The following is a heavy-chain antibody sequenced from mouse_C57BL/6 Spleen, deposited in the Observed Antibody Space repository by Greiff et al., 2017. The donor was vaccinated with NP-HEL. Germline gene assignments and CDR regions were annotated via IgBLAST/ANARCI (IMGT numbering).Heavy chain of an antibody. CDR2: IHPNSGST. J-gene: IGHJ2*01. CDR1: GYTFTSYW. CDR3: ARIGARFTKGGYVDY. V-gene: IGHV1-64*01. Sequence: QVQLQQPGAELVKPGASVKLSCKASGYTFTSYWMHWVKQRPGQGLEWIGMIHPNSGSTNYNEKFKSKATLTVDKSSSTAYMHLSSLTSEDSAVYGRARIGARFTKGGYVDYWGQGTTLTVSS. D-gene: IGHD1-1*01.